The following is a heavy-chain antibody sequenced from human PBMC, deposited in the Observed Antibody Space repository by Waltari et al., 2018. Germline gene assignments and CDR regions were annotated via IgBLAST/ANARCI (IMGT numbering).Heavy chain of an antibody. D-gene: IGHD6-19*01. J-gene: IGHJ5*01. CDR3: ATSMAVAGKGRGWFDS. Sequence: EVQLVESGGGLIQPGGSLRLSCAASGFTVRNYMSWVRQAPGKGLEWVSVIYTGGSTDYADSVKGLFTISRDNSKNTLYLQMNSLRAEDTAVYYCATSMAVAGKGRGWFDSWGQGTLVTVSS. CDR1: GFTVRNY. V-gene: IGHV3-53*01. CDR2: IYTGGST.